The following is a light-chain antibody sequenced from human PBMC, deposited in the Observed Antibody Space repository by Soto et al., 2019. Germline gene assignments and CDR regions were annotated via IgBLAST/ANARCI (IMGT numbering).Light chain of an antibody. CDR1: SSDVGGYNF. CDR2: EVT. J-gene: IGLJ1*01. Sequence: QSVLTQPPSASGSPGRSVTISCTGASSDVGGYNFVSWYQQHPGKAPKLLIYEVTKRPSGVPDRFSGSRSGNTASLTVSGLQAEDEADYYCSSYEGSNNIVFGTGTKFTVL. V-gene: IGLV2-8*01. CDR3: SSYEGSNNIV.